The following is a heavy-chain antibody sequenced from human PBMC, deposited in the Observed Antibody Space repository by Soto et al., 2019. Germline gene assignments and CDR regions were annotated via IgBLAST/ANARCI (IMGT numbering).Heavy chain of an antibody. J-gene: IGHJ3*02. D-gene: IGHD2-21*02. Sequence: QVQLQESGPGLVKPSQTLSLTCTVSGGSISSGGYYWSWIRQHPGKGLEWIGYIYYSGSTYYKPSLKSRVTISVDTSKNQFSLKLSSVTAADTAVYYCASGSCGDDCYAFDIWGQGTMVTVSS. CDR3: ASGSCGDDCYAFDI. CDR2: IYYSGST. V-gene: IGHV4-31*03. CDR1: GGSISSGGYY.